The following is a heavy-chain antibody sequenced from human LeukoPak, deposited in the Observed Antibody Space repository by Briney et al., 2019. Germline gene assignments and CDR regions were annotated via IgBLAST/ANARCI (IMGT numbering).Heavy chain of an antibody. D-gene: IGHD3-3*01. CDR3: ARMYDFWSGYSGGYLYYFDY. CDR1: GYTFTSYD. Sequence: ASVKVSCKASGYTFTSYDINWVRQATGQGLEWMGWMNPNSGNTGYAQKFQGRVTITRNTSISTAYMELSSLRSEDTAVYYCARMYDFWSGYSGGYLYYFDYWGQGTLVTVSS. J-gene: IGHJ4*02. V-gene: IGHV1-8*03. CDR2: MNPNSGNT.